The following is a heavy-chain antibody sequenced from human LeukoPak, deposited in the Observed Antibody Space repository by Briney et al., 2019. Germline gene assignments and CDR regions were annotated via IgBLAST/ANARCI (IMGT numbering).Heavy chain of an antibody. D-gene: IGHD3-22*01. V-gene: IGHV3-23*01. Sequence: GGSLRLSCAASGFPFNIYAMNWVSQPPGKGLEWVSGISGSGGKTYYADSVKGRFTISRDNSKNTLYLQMDSLRAEDTAVYYCAKDCVYYYDSSGPYYFDYWGQGTLVTVSS. CDR2: ISGSGGKT. J-gene: IGHJ4*02. CDR3: AKDCVYYYDSSGPYYFDY. CDR1: GFPFNIYA.